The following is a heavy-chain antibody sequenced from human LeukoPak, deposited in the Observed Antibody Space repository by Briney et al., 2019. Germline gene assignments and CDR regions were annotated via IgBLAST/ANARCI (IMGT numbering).Heavy chain of an antibody. CDR3: AKAAGIVGAMDC. CDR2: IRYDGSNK. D-gene: IGHD1-26*01. CDR1: GFTFNSYG. V-gene: IGHV3-30*02. Sequence: GGSLRLSCAASGFTFNSYGMHWVRQAPGQGLEWVAFIRYDGSNKYYADSVKGRFTISRDNSKNTLYLQMNSLRAEDTAVYYCAKAAGIVGAMDCWGQGTLVTVSS. J-gene: IGHJ4*02.